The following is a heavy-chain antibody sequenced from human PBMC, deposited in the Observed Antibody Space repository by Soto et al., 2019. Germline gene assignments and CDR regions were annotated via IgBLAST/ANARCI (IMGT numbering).Heavy chain of an antibody. D-gene: IGHD2-21*02. CDR1: GYIFISYA. Sequence: ASVKVSCKASGYIFISYAMHWVRQAPGQRLEWVGWINAGNGDTKSSQKFQGRVTITRDTSSSTTYMELSSLKSEDTAVYFCARAASCGGDCYLPDFDYWGQGTLVTVSS. V-gene: IGHV1-3*01. CDR2: INAGNGDT. J-gene: IGHJ4*02. CDR3: ARAASCGGDCYLPDFDY.